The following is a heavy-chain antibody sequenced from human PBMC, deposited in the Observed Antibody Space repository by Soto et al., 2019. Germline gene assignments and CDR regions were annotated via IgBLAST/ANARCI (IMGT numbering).Heavy chain of an antibody. J-gene: IGHJ4*02. CDR1: GGFI. V-gene: IGHV4-59*01. Sequence: PSETLSLTCTVSGGFIWGWIRQSPDKVLEWIGYIYNSGRYNYNPSLESRLTISIDTSKNQFSLRLASVTAADTAMYYCARTLPNRQLFDSWSQGTLVTVSS. CDR2: IYNSGRY. CDR3: ARTLPNRQLFDS. D-gene: IGHD1-1*01.